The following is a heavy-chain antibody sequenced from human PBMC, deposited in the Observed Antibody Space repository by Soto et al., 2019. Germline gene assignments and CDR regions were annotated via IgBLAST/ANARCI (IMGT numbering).Heavy chain of an antibody. Sequence: QLQLQESGPGLVKPSETLSLTCTVSGGSISTNNYYWGWIRQPPGKGLEWIGNIYYTGTTYYNPSLKSRLTISVDTSENQFSLKLSSMTAADTAVYYCAGRGCGSGGRCYFDYWGQGILVTVSS. J-gene: IGHJ4*02. V-gene: IGHV4-39*01. D-gene: IGHD2-15*01. CDR3: AGRGCGSGGRCYFDY. CDR1: GGSISTNNYY. CDR2: IYYTGTT.